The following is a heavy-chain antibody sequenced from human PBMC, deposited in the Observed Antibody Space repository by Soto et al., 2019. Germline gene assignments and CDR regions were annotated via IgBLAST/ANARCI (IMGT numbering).Heavy chain of an antibody. D-gene: IGHD3-22*01. CDR1: GDSVSSGASH. J-gene: IGHJ6*02. V-gene: IGHV4-61*08. CDR3: ARLDRSTSKIGV. CDR2: IYHNATA. Sequence: QVQLQESGPGLLKPSETLSLTCTVPGDSVSSGASHWTWIRQSPGKGLEWIGYIYHNATADCNPSLKSRVSISVDTSKNQFSLKLTSATTADTAVYYCARLDRSTSKIGVWGQGTTVTVPS.